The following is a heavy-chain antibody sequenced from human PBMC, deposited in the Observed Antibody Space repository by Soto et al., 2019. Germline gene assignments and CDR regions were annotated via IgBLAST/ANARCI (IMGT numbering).Heavy chain of an antibody. CDR1: GGSISSYY. CDR2: IYYSGST. CDR3: ARLDCSGGSCYSDFSRYYMDV. D-gene: IGHD2-15*01. Sequence: TLSLTCTVSGGSISSYYWSWIRQPPGKGLEWIGYIYYSGSTNYNPSLKSRVTISVDTSRNQFSLKLSSVTAADTAVYYCARLDCSGGSCYSDFSRYYMDVWGKGTTVTVSS. J-gene: IGHJ6*03. V-gene: IGHV4-59*08.